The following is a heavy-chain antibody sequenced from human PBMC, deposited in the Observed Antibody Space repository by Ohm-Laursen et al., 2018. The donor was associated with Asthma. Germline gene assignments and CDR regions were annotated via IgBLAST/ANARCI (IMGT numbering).Heavy chain of an antibody. J-gene: IGHJ4*02. CDR2: GGSYYDGGLK. D-gene: IGHD3-3*01. Sequence: SLRLSCTATGFTFSTSDMKWVRQAPGKGLEWVAVGGSYYDGGLKYYADSVNGRFTVSRDDSKNTLYLQMNSLRPDDTAVYYCARDVMEWYLPAFDFWGQGTLVTVSS. CDR1: GFTFSTSD. CDR3: ARDVMEWYLPAFDF. V-gene: IGHV3-30-3*01.